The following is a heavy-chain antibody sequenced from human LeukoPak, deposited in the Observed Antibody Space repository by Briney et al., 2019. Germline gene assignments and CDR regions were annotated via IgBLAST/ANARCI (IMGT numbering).Heavy chain of an antibody. D-gene: IGHD3-9*01. V-gene: IGHV4-38-2*02. CDR2: IYHSGST. Sequence: SETLSLTCTVSGYSISSGHYWGWIRQSPDKGLEWIGSIYHSGSTYYNPSLKSRVTISVDTSKNQYSLKLSSVTAADTAVYYCARTYYDILTGYYSDYWGQGTLVTVSS. CDR3: ARTYYDILTGYYSDY. J-gene: IGHJ4*02. CDR1: GYSISSGHY.